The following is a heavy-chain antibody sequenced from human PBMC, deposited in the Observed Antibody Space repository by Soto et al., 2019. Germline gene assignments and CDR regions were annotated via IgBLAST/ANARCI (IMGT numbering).Heavy chain of an antibody. D-gene: IGHD3-3*01. CDR2: IYHSGST. V-gene: IGHV4-30-2*01. J-gene: IGHJ4*02. Sequence: PSETLSLTCAVSGGSISSGGYSWSWIRQPPGRGLEWIGYIYHSGSTYYNPSLKSRVTISVDRSKNQFSLKLSSVTAADTAVYYCARGSGYYARYYFDYWGQGTLVTVSS. CDR3: ARGSGYYARYYFDY. CDR1: GGSISSGGYS.